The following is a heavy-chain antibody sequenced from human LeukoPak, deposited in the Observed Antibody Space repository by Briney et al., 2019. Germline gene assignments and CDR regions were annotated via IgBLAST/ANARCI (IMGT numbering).Heavy chain of an antibody. Sequence: ASVKVSCKASGYTFTSYGISWVRQAPGQGLEWMGGIIPIFGTANYAQKFQGRVTITADESTSTAYMELSSLRSEDTAVYYCARSTSMITFGGVIVTYFDYWGQGTLVTVSS. CDR3: ARSTSMITFGGVIVTYFDY. CDR2: IIPIFGTA. J-gene: IGHJ4*02. V-gene: IGHV1-69*13. CDR1: GYTFTSYG. D-gene: IGHD3-16*02.